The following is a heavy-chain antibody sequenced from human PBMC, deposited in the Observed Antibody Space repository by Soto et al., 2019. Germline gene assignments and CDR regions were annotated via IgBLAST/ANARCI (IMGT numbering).Heavy chain of an antibody. CDR1: GYTFTSYG. D-gene: IGHD6-19*01. CDR2: ISAYNGNT. J-gene: IGHJ6*02. V-gene: IGHV1-18*04. CDR3: ASYTIAVACTTYYYYGMDV. Sequence: ASVKVSSKASGYTFTSYGISWVRQAPGQGLEWMGWISAYNGNTNYAQKLQGRVTMTTDTSTSTAYMDLRSLRSDDTAVYYCASYTIAVACTTYYYYGMDVWGQGTTVTVSS.